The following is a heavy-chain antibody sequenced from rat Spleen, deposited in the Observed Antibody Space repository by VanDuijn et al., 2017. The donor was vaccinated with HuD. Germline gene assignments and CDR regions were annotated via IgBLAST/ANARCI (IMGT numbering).Heavy chain of an antibody. J-gene: IGHJ3*01. CDR1: DYSITSNF. D-gene: IGHD1-2*01. Sequence: EVQLQESGPGLVKPSQSLSLTCSVTDYSITSNFWGWIRKFPGNKMEWMAYISYSGSTGFNPSLKSRISITRDTSRNQFFLQLNSVTTEDTATYYCARSDYYYSNYIPFAFWGQGTLVTVSS. CDR3: ARSDYYYSNYIPFAF. CDR2: ISYSGST. V-gene: IGHV3-1*01.